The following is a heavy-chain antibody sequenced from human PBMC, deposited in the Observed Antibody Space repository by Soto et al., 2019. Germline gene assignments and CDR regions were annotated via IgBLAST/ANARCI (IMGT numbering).Heavy chain of an antibody. CDR3: ARVWKSVVAATPSFSWFDP. CDR1: GGSISSGGYY. D-gene: IGHD2-15*01. J-gene: IGHJ5*02. Sequence: SETLSLTCTVSGGSISSGGYYWSWIRQHPGKGLEWIGYIYYSGSTYYNPSLKSRVTISVDTSKNQFSLKLSSVTAADTAVYYCARVWKSVVAATPSFSWFDPWGQGTLVTVSS. CDR2: IYYSGST. V-gene: IGHV4-31*03.